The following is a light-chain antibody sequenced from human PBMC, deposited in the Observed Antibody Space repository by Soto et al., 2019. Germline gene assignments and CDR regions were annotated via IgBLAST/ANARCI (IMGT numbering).Light chain of an antibody. J-gene: IGLJ1*01. CDR2: EVS. CDR3: SSYTSSSTLSWV. V-gene: IGLV2-14*01. Sequence: QSALTQPASVSGSPGQSITISCTGTSSDVGGYNYVSWYQQHPGKAPKLMIYEVSNRPSGVSNRFSGSKSGNTASLTISGLQAEDEAGYYCSSYTSSSTLSWVFGTGTKVTVL. CDR1: SSDVGGYNY.